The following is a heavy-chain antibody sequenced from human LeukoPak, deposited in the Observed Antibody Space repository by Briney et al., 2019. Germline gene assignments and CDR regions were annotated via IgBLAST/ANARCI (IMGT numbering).Heavy chain of an antibody. J-gene: IGHJ4*02. Sequence: SETLSLTCTVSGGSISSSSYYWGWIRQPPGKGLEWIGYIYYSGSTYYNPSLKSRVTISVDTSKNQFSLKLSSVTAADTAVYYCARVLRDFDYWGQGTLVTVSS. CDR3: ARVLRDFDY. CDR1: GGSISSSSYY. D-gene: IGHD2-15*01. V-gene: IGHV4-30-4*08. CDR2: IYYSGST.